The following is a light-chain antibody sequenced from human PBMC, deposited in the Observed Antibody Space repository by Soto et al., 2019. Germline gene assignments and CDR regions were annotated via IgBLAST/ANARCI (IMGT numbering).Light chain of an antibody. Sequence: IEFAQPPCTLFFCPGQRATLSYRAGKRGVSSYLAWYQQKPGQAPRLLIYGASSRATGIPDRFSGSGSGTEFTLTISSLQSEDFAVYYCQQFSSWPPITFGQGTRVEI. CDR3: QQFSSWPPIT. V-gene: IGKV3-20*01. CDR1: KRGVSSY. J-gene: IGKJ5*01. CDR2: GAS.